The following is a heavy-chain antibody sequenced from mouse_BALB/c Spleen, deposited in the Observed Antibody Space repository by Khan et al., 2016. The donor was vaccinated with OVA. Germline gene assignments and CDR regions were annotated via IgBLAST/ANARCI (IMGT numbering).Heavy chain of an antibody. D-gene: IGHD1-1*01. J-gene: IGHJ3*01. Sequence: EVQLQESGPELVKPGASVKMSCKASGYTFTSYVMHWVKQKPGLGLEWIGYIYPFNDDTKYNEKFKSKATLTSDKSSSTAYMELSSLTSEDSAVYYCAPVGNYYVSFAYWGQGTLVTVSA. CDR3: APVGNYYVSFAY. CDR1: GYTFTSYV. CDR2: IYPFNDDT. V-gene: IGHV1S136*01.